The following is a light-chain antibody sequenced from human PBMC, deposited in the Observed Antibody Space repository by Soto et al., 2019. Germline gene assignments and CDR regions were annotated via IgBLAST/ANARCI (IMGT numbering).Light chain of an antibody. CDR2: TTN. CDR1: SGSVSTNYF. Sequence: QAVVTQEPSFSVSPGGTVTLTCGLTSGSVSTNYFPSWYQQTPGRAPRTLIYTTNTRSSGVPDRFSGSIIGNKAALTITGAQADDESDYYCVLYVGSGISVFGGGTKSPS. V-gene: IGLV8-61*01. J-gene: IGLJ3*02. CDR3: VLYVGSGISV.